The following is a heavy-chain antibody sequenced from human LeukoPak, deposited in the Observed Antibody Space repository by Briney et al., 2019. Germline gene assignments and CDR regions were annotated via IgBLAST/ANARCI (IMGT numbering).Heavy chain of an antibody. CDR2: ISYDGSNK. Sequence: PGRSLRLSCAASGFTFSSYAMHWVRQAPGKGLEWVAVISYDGSNKYYADSVKGRFTISRDNSKNTLYLQMNSLRAEDTAVYYCAREPYYYDSSGYYSPSGWFDPWGQGTLVTVSS. V-gene: IGHV3-30*04. CDR3: AREPYYYDSSGYYSPSGWFDP. CDR1: GFTFSSYA. J-gene: IGHJ5*02. D-gene: IGHD3-22*01.